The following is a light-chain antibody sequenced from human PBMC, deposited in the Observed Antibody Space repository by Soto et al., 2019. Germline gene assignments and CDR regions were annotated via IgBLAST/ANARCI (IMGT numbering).Light chain of an antibody. V-gene: IGKV1-5*01. J-gene: IGKJ2*01. CDR3: QQYNSYSPT. CDR2: DAS. Sequence: DIPMTQSPSTLSASVGDRVTITCRASQSISSWLAWYQQKPGKAPKLLIYDASSLESGVPSRFSGSGSGTEFTLTISGLQPDDFATYYCQQYNSYSPTFAQGTKLEI. CDR1: QSISSW.